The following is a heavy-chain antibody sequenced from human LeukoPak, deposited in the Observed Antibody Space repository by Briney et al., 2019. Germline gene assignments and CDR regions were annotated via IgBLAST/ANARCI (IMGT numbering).Heavy chain of an antibody. CDR1: GFTFSSYC. CDR2: IKQDGSEK. Sequence: TGGSLRLSCAASGFTFSSYCMSWVRQAPGKGLEWVANIKQDGSEKYYVDSVKGRFTISRDNAKNSLYLQMNSLRAEDTAVYYCARDETYNWFDPWGQGTLVTVSS. V-gene: IGHV3-7*01. J-gene: IGHJ5*02. CDR3: ARDETYNWFDP.